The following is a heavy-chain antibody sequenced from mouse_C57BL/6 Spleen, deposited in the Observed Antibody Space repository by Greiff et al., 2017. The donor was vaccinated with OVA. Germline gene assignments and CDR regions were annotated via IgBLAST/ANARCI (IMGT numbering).Heavy chain of an antibody. CDR2: IWRGGST. CDR1: GFSLTSYG. CDR3: ARMRLVSEGRYYYALDY. Sequence: QVQLKESGPGLVQPSQSLSITCTVSGFSLTSYGVHWVRQSPGKGLEWLGVIWRGGSTDYNAAFISRLSISTDNSKSKVVFKMISLQADDTAIYYCARMRLVSEGRYYYALDYWGQGTSVTVSS. D-gene: IGHD2-12*01. J-gene: IGHJ4*01. V-gene: IGHV2-2*01.